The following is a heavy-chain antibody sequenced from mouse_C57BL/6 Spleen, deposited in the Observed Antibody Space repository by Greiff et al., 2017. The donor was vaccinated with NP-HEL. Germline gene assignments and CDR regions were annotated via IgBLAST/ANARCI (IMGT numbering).Heavy chain of an antibody. CDR1: GYTFTSYW. Sequence: QVQLQQPGAELVKPGASVKMSCKASGYTFTSYWITWVKQRPGQGLEWIGDIYPGSGSTNYNEKFKSKATLTVDTSSSTAYMQLSSLTSEDSAVYYCALYYYGSSPFDYWGKAPLSQSPQ. D-gene: IGHD1-1*01. V-gene: IGHV1-55*01. CDR3: ALYYYGSSPFDY. CDR2: IYPGSGST. J-gene: IGHJ2*01.